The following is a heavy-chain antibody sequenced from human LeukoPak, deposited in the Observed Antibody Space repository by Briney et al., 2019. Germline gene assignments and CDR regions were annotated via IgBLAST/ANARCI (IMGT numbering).Heavy chain of an antibody. D-gene: IGHD6-6*01. Sequence: SETLSLTCTVSGGSFSSGSYYWSWIRQPPGKGLEWIGYIYYSGSTNYNPSLRSRVTISVDTSKNQFSLKLSSVTAADTAVYYCARDWASSSGLDYWGQGTLVTVSS. CDR2: IYYSGST. CDR3: ARDWASSSGLDY. J-gene: IGHJ4*02. V-gene: IGHV4-61*01. CDR1: GGSFSSGSYY.